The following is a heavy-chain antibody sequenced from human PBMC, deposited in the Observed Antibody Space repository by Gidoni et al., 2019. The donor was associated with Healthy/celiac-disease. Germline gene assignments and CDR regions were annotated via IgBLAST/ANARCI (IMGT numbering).Heavy chain of an antibody. V-gene: IGHV3-33*01. Sequence: QVQLVESGGGVVQPGRSLRLSCAASGFTFSSYGMHWVRQAPGKGLEWVAVIWYDGSNKYYADSVKGRFTISRDNSKNTLYLQMNSLRAEDTAVYYCAREALDYSSSHYYFDYWGQGTLVTVSS. CDR2: IWYDGSNK. CDR1: GFTFSSYG. CDR3: AREALDYSSSHYYFDY. J-gene: IGHJ4*02. D-gene: IGHD6-6*01.